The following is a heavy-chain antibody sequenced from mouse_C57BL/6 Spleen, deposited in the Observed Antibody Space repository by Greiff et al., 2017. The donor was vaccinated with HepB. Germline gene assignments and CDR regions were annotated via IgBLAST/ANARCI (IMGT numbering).Heavy chain of an antibody. CDR1: GYTFTSYG. Sequence: VQVVESGAELARPGASVKLSCKASGYTFTSYGISWVKQRTGQGLEWIGEIYPRSGNTYYNEKFKGKATLTADKSSSTAYMELRSLTSEDSAVYFCARGLRRDFDYWGQGTTLTVSS. J-gene: IGHJ2*01. CDR3: ARGLRRDFDY. D-gene: IGHD2-4*01. CDR2: IYPRSGNT. V-gene: IGHV1-81*01.